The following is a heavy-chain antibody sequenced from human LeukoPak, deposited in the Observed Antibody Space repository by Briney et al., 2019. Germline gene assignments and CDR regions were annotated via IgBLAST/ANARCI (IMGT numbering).Heavy chain of an antibody. CDR1: GFTFSSYS. D-gene: IGHD4-23*01. Sequence: GGSLRLSCAASGFTFSSYSMNWVRQAPGKGLEWVSYISSGSSTIYCADSVKGRFTISRDNAKNSLFLQMNSLRAEDTAVYYCATAYGGNSGAFDYWGQGTLVTVSS. CDR2: ISSGSSTI. V-gene: IGHV3-48*01. J-gene: IGHJ4*02. CDR3: ATAYGGNSGAFDY.